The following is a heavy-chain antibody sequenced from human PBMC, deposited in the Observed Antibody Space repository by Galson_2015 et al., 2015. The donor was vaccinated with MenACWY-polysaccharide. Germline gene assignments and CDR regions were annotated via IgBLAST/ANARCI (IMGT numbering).Heavy chain of an antibody. D-gene: IGHD2-21*01. CDR3: SAWLWNQFDT. Sequence: SLRLSCAASGFTFNKFYMAWVRQAPGKGPEWVSALSGPGDATFYADSVRGRFTISRDNSRNTLYLQMNSLRAEDTAIYYCSAWLWNQFDTWGQGIVVTVSS. CDR1: GFTFNKFY. CDR2: LSGPGDAT. J-gene: IGHJ5*02. V-gene: IGHV3-23*01.